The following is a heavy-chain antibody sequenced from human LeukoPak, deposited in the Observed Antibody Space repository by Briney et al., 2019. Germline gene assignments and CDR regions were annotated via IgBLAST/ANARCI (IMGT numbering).Heavy chain of an antibody. V-gene: IGHV3-21*01. J-gene: IGHJ3*02. Sequence: GGSLRLSCAASGFTFSSYGMHWVRQAPGKGLEWVSSISSSSSYIYYADSVKGRFTISRDNAKNSLYLQMNSLRAEDTAVYYCAREGAEVAPTDGGAFDIWGQGTMVTVSS. CDR1: GFTFSSYG. CDR3: AREGAEVAPTDGGAFDI. CDR2: ISSSSSYI. D-gene: IGHD5-12*01.